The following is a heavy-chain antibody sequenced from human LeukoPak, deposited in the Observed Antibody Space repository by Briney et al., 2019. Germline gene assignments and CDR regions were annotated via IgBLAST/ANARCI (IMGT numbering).Heavy chain of an antibody. CDR2: IYYGGTT. CDR3: AREDPRTRVPEGMDV. J-gene: IGHJ6*02. Sequence: SETLSLTCTVSGGSISYYYWSWIRQSPGKGLEWIGYIYYGGTTNYNPSLKSRVTISVDTSKNQFSLQLRSVTAADSAVYYCAREDPRTRVPEGMDVWGQGTTVTVSS. D-gene: IGHD4/OR15-4a*01. V-gene: IGHV4-59*01. CDR1: GGSISYYY.